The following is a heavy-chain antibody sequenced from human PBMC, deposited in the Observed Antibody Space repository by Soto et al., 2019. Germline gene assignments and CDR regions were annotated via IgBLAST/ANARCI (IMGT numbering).Heavy chain of an antibody. CDR2: ISGSGGST. J-gene: IGHJ4*02. V-gene: IGHV3-23*01. CDR1: GFTFSSYA. Sequence: EVQLLESGGGLVQPGGSLRLSCAASGFTFSSYALSWVRQAPGKGLEWVSAISGSGGSTYYADSVKGRFTISRDNSKNTLYMQMNSLRAEDTAVYYCAKEQRGYSYGLVDYWGQGTLVTVSS. D-gene: IGHD5-18*01. CDR3: AKEQRGYSYGLVDY.